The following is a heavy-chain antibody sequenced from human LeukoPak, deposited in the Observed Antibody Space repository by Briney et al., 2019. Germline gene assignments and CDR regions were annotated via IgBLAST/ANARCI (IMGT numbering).Heavy chain of an antibody. Sequence: SETLSLTCAVYGGCFSGYYWSWIRQPPGKGLEWIGEINHSGSTNYNPSLKSRVTISVDTSKNQFSLKLSSVTAADTAVYYCARGRRGWYYDSSGYHFDYWGQGTLVTVSS. CDR1: GGCFSGYY. CDR2: INHSGST. CDR3: ARGRRGWYYDSSGYHFDY. J-gene: IGHJ4*02. V-gene: IGHV4-34*01. D-gene: IGHD3-22*01.